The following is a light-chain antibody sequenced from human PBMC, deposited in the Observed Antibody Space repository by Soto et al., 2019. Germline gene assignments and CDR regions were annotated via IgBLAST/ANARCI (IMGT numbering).Light chain of an antibody. J-gene: IGLJ3*02. CDR1: SSDIGAYNY. V-gene: IGLV2-14*01. Sequence: QSALTQPASVSGSPGQSITISCTGTSSDIGAYNYVSWYQQHPGKAPKLMIYEVSNRPSGVSSRFSGSKSGNTASLTISGPQAEDETDYYCSSYTTSSTWVFGGGTKLTVL. CDR3: SSYTTSSTWV. CDR2: EVS.